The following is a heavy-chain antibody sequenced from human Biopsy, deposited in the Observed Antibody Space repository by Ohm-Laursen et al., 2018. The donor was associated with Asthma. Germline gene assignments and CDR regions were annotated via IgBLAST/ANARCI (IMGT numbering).Heavy chain of an antibody. CDR1: GYTFISYA. V-gene: IGHV1-3*01. CDR3: ARAGALIVGATMGY. CDR2: INAGNGNT. D-gene: IGHD1-26*01. Sequence: GASVKVSCNASGYTFISYAIHWVRQAPGQRLEWMGWINAGNGNTKYSQKFQGRVTMTRDTSTSTVYMELSSLRSEDTAVYYCARAGALIVGATMGYWGQGTLVTVSS. J-gene: IGHJ4*02.